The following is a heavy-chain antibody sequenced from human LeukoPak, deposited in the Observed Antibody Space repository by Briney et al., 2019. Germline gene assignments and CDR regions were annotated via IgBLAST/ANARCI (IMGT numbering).Heavy chain of an antibody. V-gene: IGHV3-66*01. CDR3: ARYDYGRSGFDY. CDR2: IYSGRTT. Sequence: GGSLRLSCAASGFTVSTNYMSWVRQAPGKGLEWVSVIYSGRTTYYADSVKGRFSISRDNSKNTSDLQMNSLRAEDTAVYYCARYDYGRSGFDYWGQGTLVTVSS. D-gene: IGHD5-12*01. J-gene: IGHJ4*02. CDR1: GFTVSTNY.